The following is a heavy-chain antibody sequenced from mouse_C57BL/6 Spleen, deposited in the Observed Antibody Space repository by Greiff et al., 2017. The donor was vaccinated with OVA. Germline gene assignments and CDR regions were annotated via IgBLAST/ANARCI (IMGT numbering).Heavy chain of an antibody. CDR3: ASSGYYGSTWFAY. V-gene: IGHV3-6*01. D-gene: IGHD1-1*01. CDR2: ISYDGSN. CDR1: GYSITSGYY. Sequence: EVKLVESGPGLVKPSQSLSLTCSVTGYSITSGYYWNWIRQFPGNKLEWMGYISYDGSNNYNPSLKNRISITRDTSKNQFFLKLNSVTTEDTATYYCASSGYYGSTWFAYWGQGTLVTVSA. J-gene: IGHJ3*01.